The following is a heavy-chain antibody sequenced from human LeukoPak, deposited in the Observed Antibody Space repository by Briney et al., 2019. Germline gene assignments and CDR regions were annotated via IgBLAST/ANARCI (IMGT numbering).Heavy chain of an antibody. Sequence: GGSLRLSCAASGFTFSSYAMSWVRQAPGKGLEGVSAISGSGGSTYYADSVKGRFTISRDNSKNTLYLQMNSLRAEDTAVYCCAKDQRSSWYGGYFQHWGQGTLVTVSS. CDR1: GFTFSSYA. CDR3: AKDQRSSWYGGYFQH. CDR2: ISGSGGST. J-gene: IGHJ1*01. D-gene: IGHD6-13*01. V-gene: IGHV3-23*01.